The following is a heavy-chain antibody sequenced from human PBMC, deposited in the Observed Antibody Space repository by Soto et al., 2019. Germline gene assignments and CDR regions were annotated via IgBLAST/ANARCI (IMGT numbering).Heavy chain of an antibody. CDR3: TRGGTMGLNDY. CDR2: IRSKANSYLT. CDR1: GFTFSDSA. D-gene: IGHD2-8*01. J-gene: IGHJ4*02. V-gene: IGHV3-73*01. Sequence: GGSLILSCAASGFTFSDSAMHWVRQASGKGLEWVARIRSKANSYLTAYAVSVEGRFSISRDDSKNTTYLEMNSLKTEDTAMYYCTRGGTMGLNDYWGQGTLVTVSS.